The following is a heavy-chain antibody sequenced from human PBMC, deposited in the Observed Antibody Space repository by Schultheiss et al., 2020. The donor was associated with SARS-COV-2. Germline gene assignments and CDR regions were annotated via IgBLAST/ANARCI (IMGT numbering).Heavy chain of an antibody. V-gene: IGHV3-74*01. CDR3: AKARGYGDYPYYYYYGMDV. CDR1: GFTFSSYW. CDR2: INSDGSST. Sequence: GGSLRLSCAASGFTFSSYWMHWVRQAPGKGLVWVSRINSDGSSTSYADSVKGRFTISRDNAKNTLYLQMNSLRAEDTAVYYCAKARGYGDYPYYYYYGMDVWGQGTTVTVSS. D-gene: IGHD4-17*01. J-gene: IGHJ6*02.